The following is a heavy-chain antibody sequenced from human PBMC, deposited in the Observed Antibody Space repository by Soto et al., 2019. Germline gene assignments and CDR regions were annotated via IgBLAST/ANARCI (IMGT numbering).Heavy chain of an antibody. Sequence: PSETLSLTCTVSGGSISSYYWSWIRQPPGKGLEWIGYIYYSGSTNYNPSLKSRVTISVDTSKNQFSLKLSSVTAADTAVYYCARSPGIQLWLHDYYYGMDVWGQGTTVTVSS. J-gene: IGHJ6*02. V-gene: IGHV4-59*01. CDR2: IYYSGST. CDR1: GGSISSYY. CDR3: ARSPGIQLWLHDYYYGMDV. D-gene: IGHD5-18*01.